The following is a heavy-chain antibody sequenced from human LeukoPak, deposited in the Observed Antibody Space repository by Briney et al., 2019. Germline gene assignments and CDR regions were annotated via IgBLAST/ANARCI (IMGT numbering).Heavy chain of an antibody. Sequence: SETLSLTCGVSDGSIGSYYWSWIRQPAGKGLEWIGRIFYTGSTHYNPSLKSRVSISVDKPNNQFSLRLSSVTAADTAVYYCARYGRGGAEWYFDLWGRGTLVIVSS. CDR3: ARYGRGGAEWYFDL. D-gene: IGHD3-10*01. CDR1: DGSIGSYY. J-gene: IGHJ2*01. CDR2: IFYTGST. V-gene: IGHV4-59*10.